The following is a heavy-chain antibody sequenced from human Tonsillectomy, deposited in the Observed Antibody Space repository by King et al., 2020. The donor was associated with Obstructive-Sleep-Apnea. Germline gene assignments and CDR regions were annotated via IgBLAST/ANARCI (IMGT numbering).Heavy chain of an antibody. J-gene: IGHJ6*02. CDR3: PTVVTTVTTAYYYGMDV. V-gene: IGHV3-15*01. CDR1: GFTFSNAW. Sequence: VQLVESGGGLVKPGGSLRLSCAASGFTFSNAWMSWVRQAPGKGLEWVGRIKSKTDGGTTDYAAPVKGRFTISRDDSKNTLYLQMNSLKTEDTAVYYCPTVVTTVTTAYYYGMDVWGQGTTVTVSS. CDR2: IKSKTDGGTT. D-gene: IGHD4-17*01.